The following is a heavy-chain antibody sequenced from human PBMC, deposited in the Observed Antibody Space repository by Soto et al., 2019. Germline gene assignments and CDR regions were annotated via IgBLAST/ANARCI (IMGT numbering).Heavy chain of an antibody. CDR2: ISSTTNYI. CDR3: AKSTCTNGVCYTGDAFEI. D-gene: IGHD2-8*01. Sequence: GGSLRLSCAASGFTFSRYSMNWVRQAPGKGLEWVSSISSTTNYIYYADSMKGRFTVSRDNAKNSVYLQMNSLRAEDTAVYYCAKSTCTNGVCYTGDAFEIWGQGTMVTVSS. CDR1: GFTFSRYS. V-gene: IGHV3-21*01. J-gene: IGHJ3*02.